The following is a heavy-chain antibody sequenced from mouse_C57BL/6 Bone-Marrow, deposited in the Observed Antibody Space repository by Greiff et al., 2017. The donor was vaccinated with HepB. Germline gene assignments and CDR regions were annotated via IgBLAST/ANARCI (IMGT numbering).Heavy chain of an antibody. Sequence: QVQLQQPGAELVMPGASVKLSCKASGYTFTSYWMHWVKQRPGQGLEWIGEIDPSDSYTNYNQKFKGKSTLTVDKSSSTAYMQLSSLTSEDSAVYYCAREGYGDWFAYWGQGTLVTVS. V-gene: IGHV1-69*01. CDR1: GYTFTSYW. CDR2: IDPSDSYT. J-gene: IGHJ3*01. D-gene: IGHD2-2*01. CDR3: AREGYGDWFAY.